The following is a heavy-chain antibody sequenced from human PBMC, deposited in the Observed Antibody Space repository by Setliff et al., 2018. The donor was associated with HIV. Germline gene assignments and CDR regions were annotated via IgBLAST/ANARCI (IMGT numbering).Heavy chain of an antibody. CDR2: LNPNTGAT. Sequence: ASVKVSCKASGYRFTGYYIHWVRQAPGQGLEWMGWLNPNTGATDSAQTLQGRFTMTRDNSINTAYMDLTRLTSDDTGVYFCARGGRLWGQYGVDLWGQGTQVTVSS. V-gene: IGHV1-2*02. CDR3: ARGGRLWGQYGVDL. J-gene: IGHJ5*02. CDR1: GYRFTGYY. D-gene: IGHD3-16*01.